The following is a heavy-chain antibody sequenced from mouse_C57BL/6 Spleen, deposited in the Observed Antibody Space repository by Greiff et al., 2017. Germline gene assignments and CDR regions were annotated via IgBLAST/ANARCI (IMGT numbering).Heavy chain of an antibody. CDR3: TGGYYGSSYGWYFDV. Sequence: LQQSGGGLVQPGGSMKLSCVASGFTFSNYWMNWVRQSPEKGLEWVAQIRLKSDNYATHYAESVKGRFTISRDDSKSSVYLQMNNLRAEDTGIYYCTGGYYGSSYGWYFDVWGTGTTVTVSS. CDR2: IRLKSDNYAT. CDR1: GFTFSNYW. V-gene: IGHV6-3*01. D-gene: IGHD1-1*01. J-gene: IGHJ1*03.